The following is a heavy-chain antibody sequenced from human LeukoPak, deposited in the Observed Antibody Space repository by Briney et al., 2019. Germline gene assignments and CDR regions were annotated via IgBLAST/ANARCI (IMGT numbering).Heavy chain of an antibody. V-gene: IGHV3-7*03. J-gene: IGHJ4*02. CDR2: INQDGSIQ. CDR1: GFPFSDYW. D-gene: IGHD5-18*01. Sequence: GGSLRLSCAASGFPFSDYWMDWVRQAPGKGMEWVANINQDGSIQYYADSVRGRFIISRDNSKNTLYLQMNSLRAEDTAVYYCAKGIQLSYFDYWGQGTLVTVSS. CDR3: AKGIQLSYFDY.